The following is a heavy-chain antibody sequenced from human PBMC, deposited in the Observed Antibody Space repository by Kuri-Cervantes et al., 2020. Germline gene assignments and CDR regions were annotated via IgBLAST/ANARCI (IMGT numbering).Heavy chain of an antibody. D-gene: IGHD1-26*01. CDR2: IAFDGSPK. Sequence: GESLKISCAASGFTLRTHAMHWVRQAPDKGLEWLAVIAFDGSPKYYADSLMGRFTVSRDNSKNTLYLQMNSLRAEDTAVYYCARDRRWEPLLGYFQHWGQGTLVTVSS. CDR3: ARDRRWEPLLGYFQH. CDR1: GFTLRTHA. V-gene: IGHV3-30*04. J-gene: IGHJ1*01.